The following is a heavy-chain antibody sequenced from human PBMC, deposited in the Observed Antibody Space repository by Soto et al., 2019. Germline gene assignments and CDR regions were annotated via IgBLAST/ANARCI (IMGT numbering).Heavy chain of an antibody. Sequence: QVQLQESGPGLVKPSETLSLTCTVSGGSITTSPYYWAWIRQPPGKGLEWIGSIYYSGNTYYSPSLKSRVTIPGETSMHHFSLKLSPATASATAVYYCAGHYVVCRNPNYSPAMDVRGRGTSVTDS. CDR2: IYYSGNT. CDR1: GGSITTSPYY. D-gene: IGHD3-16*01. V-gene: IGHV4-39*01. CDR3: AGHYVVCRNPNYSPAMDV. J-gene: IGHJ6*02.